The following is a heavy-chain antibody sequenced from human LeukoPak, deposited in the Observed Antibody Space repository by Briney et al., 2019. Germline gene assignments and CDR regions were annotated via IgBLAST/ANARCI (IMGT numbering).Heavy chain of an antibody. D-gene: IGHD5-12*01. CDR2: INSDGSST. V-gene: IGHV3-74*01. Sequence: GGSLRLSCAASGFTFSSYWMHWVRQAPGKGLVWVSRINSDGSSTSYADSVKGRFTISRDNSKNTLYLQMKSLRAEDTAVYYCAKGGGYEAQYYYYYLDVWGKGTTVTISS. CDR3: AKGGGYEAQYYYYYLDV. J-gene: IGHJ6*03. CDR1: GFTFSSYW.